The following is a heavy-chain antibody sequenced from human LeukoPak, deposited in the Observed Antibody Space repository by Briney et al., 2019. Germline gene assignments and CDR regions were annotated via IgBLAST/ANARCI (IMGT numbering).Heavy chain of an antibody. D-gene: IGHD3-22*01. CDR1: GFTVSSNY. CDR2: IYSGGST. Sequence: GGSLRLSCAASGFTVSSNYMSWVRQAPGKELEWVSVIYSGGSTYYADSVKGRFTISRDNAKNSLYLQMNSLRAEDTALYYCAKALSYYSDSSGPVNWGQGTLVTVSS. CDR3: AKALSYYSDSSGPVN. J-gene: IGHJ4*02. V-gene: IGHV3-53*05.